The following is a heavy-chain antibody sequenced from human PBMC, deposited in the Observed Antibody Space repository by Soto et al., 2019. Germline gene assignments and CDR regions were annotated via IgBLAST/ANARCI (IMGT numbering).Heavy chain of an antibody. CDR2: ISPMYGAA. D-gene: IGHD3-10*01. J-gene: IGHJ4*02. V-gene: IGHV1-69*19. CDR3: AREVQVHTPAFVY. CDR1: GGTFNTYA. Sequence: QVQMVQSGAEMKKPGSSVTVSCQSSGGTFNTYAMNWERQGTGQGPEWMGEISPMYGAANYAPKCQGRVTITADESTGISYMQLSSLTSDDTALYFCAREVQVHTPAFVYWGQGTLVTVSS.